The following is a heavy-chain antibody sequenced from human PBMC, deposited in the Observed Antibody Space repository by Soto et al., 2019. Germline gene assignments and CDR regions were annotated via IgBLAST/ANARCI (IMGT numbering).Heavy chain of an antibody. CDR3: ARGNVLLWFGTIGGWFDP. CDR1: GYTFTSYD. J-gene: IGHJ5*02. V-gene: IGHV1-8*01. CDR2: MNPNSGNT. Sequence: ASVKVSCKASGYTFTSYDINWVRQATGQGLEWMGWMNPNSGNTGYAQKFQGRVTMTRNTSISTAYMELSSLRSEDTAVYYCARGNVLLWFGTIGGWFDPWGQGTLVTVSS. D-gene: IGHD3-10*01.